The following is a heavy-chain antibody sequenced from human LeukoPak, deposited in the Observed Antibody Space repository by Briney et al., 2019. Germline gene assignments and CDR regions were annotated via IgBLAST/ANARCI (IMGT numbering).Heavy chain of an antibody. Sequence: SETLSLTCTVSGGSISSGGYYWSWIRQPPGKGLEWIGYIYHSGSTYYNPSLKSRVTISVDRSKNQFSLKLSSVTAADTAVYYCARYCSSTSCYFSAAFDIWGQGTMVTVSS. CDR2: IYHSGST. J-gene: IGHJ3*02. CDR3: ARYCSSTSCYFSAAFDI. V-gene: IGHV4-30-2*01. CDR1: GGSISSGGYY. D-gene: IGHD2-2*01.